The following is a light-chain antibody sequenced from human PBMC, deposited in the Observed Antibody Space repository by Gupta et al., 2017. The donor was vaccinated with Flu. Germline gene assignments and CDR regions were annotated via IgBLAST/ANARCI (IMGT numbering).Light chain of an antibody. V-gene: IGKV3D-15*01. J-gene: IGKJ2*01. CDR2: GAS. CDR1: QSIGSD. CDR3: HQYENWPPGYT. Sequence: EVVIQQSPATLSVSPGDTVTFSCRASQSIGSDLVCYKQKPGRPPRLLIYGASSRAAGIPGRFSGSGSDTEFTLTISSLQAEDSSVYYCHQYENWPPGYTFGQGTKLESK.